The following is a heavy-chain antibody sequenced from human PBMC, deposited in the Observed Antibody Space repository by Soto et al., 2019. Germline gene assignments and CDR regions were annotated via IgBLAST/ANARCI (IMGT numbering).Heavy chain of an antibody. CDR2: SFYSGST. V-gene: IGHV4-59*01. CDR3: AILRTTVTPFDY. CDR1: GVSISTYY. D-gene: IGHD4-17*01. Sequence: PSETLSLTCAVSGVSISTYYWSWIRQPPGKGLEWIGYSFYSGSTNYNPSLKSRVTISVSTSKNQFSLKVTSVTAADTAVYYCAILRTTVTPFDYWGQGTLVTVSS. J-gene: IGHJ4*02.